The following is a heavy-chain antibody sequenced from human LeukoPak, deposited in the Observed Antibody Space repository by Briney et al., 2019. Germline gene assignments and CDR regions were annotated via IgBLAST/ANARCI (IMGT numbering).Heavy chain of an antibody. Sequence: SETLSLTCAVYGGSFSGYYWSWIRQPPGKGLEWIGEINHSGSTNYNPSLKSRVTISVDTSKNQFSLKLSSVTAADTAVYYCARFPGYSSSWYGDYWGQGTLVTVSS. CDR1: GGSFSGYY. J-gene: IGHJ4*02. CDR3: ARFPGYSSSWYGDY. D-gene: IGHD6-13*01. CDR2: INHSGST. V-gene: IGHV4-34*01.